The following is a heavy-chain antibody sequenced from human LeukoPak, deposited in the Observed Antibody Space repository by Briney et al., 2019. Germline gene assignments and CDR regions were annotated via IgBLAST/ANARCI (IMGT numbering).Heavy chain of an antibody. CDR1: GFTFSNYA. Sequence: GGSLRLSCAASGFTFSNYAMHWARQAPGKGLEWVALISYDGSVEKNAASVKGRFTISRDNSKNTLYLQMNSLRTEDTAVYYCARALGSSWDSSLDSWGQGTLVPVSS. CDR3: ARALGSSWDSSLDS. J-gene: IGHJ4*02. V-gene: IGHV3-30*04. CDR2: ISYDGSVE. D-gene: IGHD6-13*01.